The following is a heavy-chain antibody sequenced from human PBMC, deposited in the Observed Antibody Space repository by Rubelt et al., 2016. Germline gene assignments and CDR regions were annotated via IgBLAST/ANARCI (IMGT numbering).Heavy chain of an antibody. Sequence: QVQLQQWGAGLLKPSETLSLTCAVYGGSFSGYYWSWIRQPPGKGLEWIGELNHSGSTSYNPSLKSRVTISVDTSKNQFSLKGDSGDAADTAMYYCARSRFSSNGCAYWGQGTLVTVAS. CDR1: GGSFSGYY. D-gene: IGHD6-13*01. J-gene: IGHJ4*02. CDR3: ARSRFSSNGCAY. CDR2: LNHSGST. V-gene: IGHV4-34*01.